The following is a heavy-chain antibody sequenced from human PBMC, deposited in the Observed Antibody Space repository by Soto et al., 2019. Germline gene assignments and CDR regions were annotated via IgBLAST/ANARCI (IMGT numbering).Heavy chain of an antibody. J-gene: IGHJ5*02. CDR2: IYYSGST. D-gene: IGHD3-3*01. CDR1: GGSISSGGYY. CDR3: ARAHFYDFWSAGFAPRSNWFDP. Sequence: SETLSLTCTVSGGSISSGGYYWSWIRQHPGKGLEWIGYIYYSGSTYYNPSLKSRVTISVDTSKNQFSLKLSSVTAADTAVYYCARAHFYDFWSAGFAPRSNWFDPWGQGTLVTVSS. V-gene: IGHV4-31*03.